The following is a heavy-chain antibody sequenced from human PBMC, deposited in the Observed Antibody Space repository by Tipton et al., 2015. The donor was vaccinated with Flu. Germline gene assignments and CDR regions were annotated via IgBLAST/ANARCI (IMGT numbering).Heavy chain of an antibody. V-gene: IGHV3-30*03. CDR2: LSHDGSSK. Sequence: SLRLSCAASGFSFSSYGMHWVRQAPGKGLEWVAALSHDGSSKYYGDSVRGRFTISRDNSKNTLYLQMNSLRAEDTAVYYCARGVGDYWYFDLWGRGTLVTVSS. CDR3: ARGVGDYWYFDL. D-gene: IGHD4-17*01. CDR1: GFSFSSYG. J-gene: IGHJ2*01.